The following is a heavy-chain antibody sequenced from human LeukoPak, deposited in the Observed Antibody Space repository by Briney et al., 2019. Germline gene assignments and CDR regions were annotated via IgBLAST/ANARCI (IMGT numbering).Heavy chain of an antibody. CDR3: ARIGYSSSSFDY. CDR2: ISSSGSTI. CDR1: GFTFSDYY. V-gene: IGHV3-11*04. Sequence: GGSLRLSCAASGFTFSDYYMSWIRQAPGKGLEWVSYISSSGSTIYYADSMKGRFTISRDNAKNSVYLQVNSLRAEDTAVYYCARIGYSSSSFDYWGQGTLVTVSS. J-gene: IGHJ4*02. D-gene: IGHD6-13*01.